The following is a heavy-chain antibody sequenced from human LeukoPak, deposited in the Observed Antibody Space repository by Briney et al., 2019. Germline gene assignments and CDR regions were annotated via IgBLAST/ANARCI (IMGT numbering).Heavy chain of an antibody. CDR1: GYTFTSYY. CDR3: ATVALSSGYYAGYFDY. D-gene: IGHD3-22*01. J-gene: IGHJ4*02. CDR2: INPSGGST. V-gene: IGHV1-46*01. Sequence: ASVKVSCKASGYTFTSYYMHWVRQAPGQGLEWMGIINPSGGSTSYAQKFQGRVTMTEDTSTDTAYMELSSLRSEDTAVYYCATVALSSGYYAGYFDYWGQGTLVTVSS.